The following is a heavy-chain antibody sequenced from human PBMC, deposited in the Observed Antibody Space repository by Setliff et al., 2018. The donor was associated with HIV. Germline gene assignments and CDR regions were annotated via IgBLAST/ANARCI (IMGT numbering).Heavy chain of an antibody. J-gene: IGHJ5*02. CDR3: APVSSGWFDP. CDR1: GYTFTNFG. D-gene: IGHD2-2*01. CDR2: ISPYNGNT. Sequence: ASVKVSCKASGYTFTNFGITWVRQAPGQGLEWMGWISPYNGNTNYAPELHGRATVTEDTSTDTAYMELTSLRSEDTAMYYCAPVSSGWFDPWGQGTLVTVSS. V-gene: IGHV1-18*01.